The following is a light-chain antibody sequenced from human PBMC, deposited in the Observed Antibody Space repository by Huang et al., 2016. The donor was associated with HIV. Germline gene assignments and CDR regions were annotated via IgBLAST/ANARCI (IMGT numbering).Light chain of an antibody. V-gene: IGKV3-20*01. J-gene: IGKJ4*01. CDR3: LQYDMTPLT. CDR1: QSLRDTD. CDR2: GAS. Sequence: EIVLTQSPGSLSLSPGETATFSCRASQSLRDTDIAWYQQRPGQAPRLLIHGASSRATGIPDRFRGSGSGTDFTLTINRLEPQDFALYFCLQYDMTPLTFGGGTKVEV.